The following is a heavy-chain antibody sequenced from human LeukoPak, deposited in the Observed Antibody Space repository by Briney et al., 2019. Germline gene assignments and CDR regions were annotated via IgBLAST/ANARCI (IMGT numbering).Heavy chain of an antibody. Sequence: GASVKVSCKVSGYTLTELSMHWVRQAPGKGLEWMGGFDPEDGETIYAQKFQGRVTMTEDTSTDTAYMELSSLRSEDTAVYYCATGYGGKGADRAYYYYMDVWGKGTTVTVSS. CDR3: ATGYGGKGADRAYYYYMDV. D-gene: IGHD4-23*01. CDR2: FDPEDGET. J-gene: IGHJ6*03. CDR1: GYTLTELS. V-gene: IGHV1-24*01.